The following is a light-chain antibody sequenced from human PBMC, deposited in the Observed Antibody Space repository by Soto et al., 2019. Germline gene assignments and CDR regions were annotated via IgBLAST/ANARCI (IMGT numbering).Light chain of an antibody. Sequence: DIHITHSPSSLSSSVLYIFTITCRASQSINRWLAWYQQKPGKGPMLLIYDASSLESGAPSRFSGSGSGTEFTLTISSLQPGDFATYYCQHFNSYPWTFGQGTKV. V-gene: IGKV1-5*01. J-gene: IGKJ1*01. CDR2: DAS. CDR1: QSINRW. CDR3: QHFNSYPWT.